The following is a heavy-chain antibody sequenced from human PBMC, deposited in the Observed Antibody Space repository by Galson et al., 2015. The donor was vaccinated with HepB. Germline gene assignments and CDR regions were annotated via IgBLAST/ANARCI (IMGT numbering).Heavy chain of an antibody. J-gene: IGHJ4*02. D-gene: IGHD3-22*01. CDR2: ISSSSSYI. CDR1: GFTFSSYS. V-gene: IGHV3-21*01. Sequence: SLRLSCAASGFTFSSYSMNWVRQAPGKGLEWVSSISSSSSYIYYADSVKGRFTISRDNAKNSLYLQMNSLRAEDTAVYYCARVPYGYYYDSSGYYFDYWGQGTLVTVSS. CDR3: ARVPYGYYYDSSGYYFDY.